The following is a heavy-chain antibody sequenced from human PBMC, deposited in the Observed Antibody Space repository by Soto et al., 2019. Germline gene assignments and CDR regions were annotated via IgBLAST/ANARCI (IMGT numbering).Heavy chain of an antibody. J-gene: IGHJ6*03. CDR2: ISGSGGST. Sequence: EVQLLESGGGLVQPGGSLRLSCAASGFTFSSYAMSWVRQAPGKGLEWVSAISGSGGSTYYADSVKGRFTISRDNSKNPLYLQMNSLRAEDTAVYYCAKDLWGEVVPARYYYYYMDVWGKGTTVTVSS. D-gene: IGHD2-2*01. V-gene: IGHV3-23*01. CDR3: AKDLWGEVVPARYYYYYMDV. CDR1: GFTFSSYA.